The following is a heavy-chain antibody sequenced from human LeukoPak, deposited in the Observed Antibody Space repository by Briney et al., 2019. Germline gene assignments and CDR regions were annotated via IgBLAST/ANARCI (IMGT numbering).Heavy chain of an antibody. CDR3: TRGPSYHSKWVGGMWFDP. D-gene: IGHD6-19*01. J-gene: IGHJ5*02. CDR2: MNPKSAHT. CDR1: GYTFTSYA. Sequence: GASVKVSCKASGYTFTSYAMNWVRQAPGQGLEWMGWMNPKSAHTGHAQRFQGRVTMTMNTSISTAYMELSSLTSEDTAMYYCTRGPSYHSKWVGGMWFDPWGQGTLVSVSS. V-gene: IGHV1-8*02.